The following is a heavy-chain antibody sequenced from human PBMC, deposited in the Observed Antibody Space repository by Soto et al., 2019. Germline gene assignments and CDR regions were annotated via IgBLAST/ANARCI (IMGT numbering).Heavy chain of an antibody. CDR3: ARDLWGYCGTDCYPLDV. J-gene: IGHJ6*02. CDR2: MYNTGST. V-gene: IGHV4-59*01. D-gene: IGHD2-21*02. CDR1: GGSISGYY. Sequence: SETLSLTCTVSGGSISGYYWSWIRQPPGKGLELIGYMYNTGSTVYNPSFKSRVAISVDTSKNQFSLKLNSVTAADTAVYYCARDLWGYCGTDCYPLDVWGQGTPVTVS.